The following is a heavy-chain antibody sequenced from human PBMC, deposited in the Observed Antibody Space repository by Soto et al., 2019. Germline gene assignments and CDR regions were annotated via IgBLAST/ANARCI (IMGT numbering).Heavy chain of an antibody. CDR3: ARGGYGDYENWFDP. V-gene: IGHV3-23*01. Sequence: PGGSLRLSCAASGFTFSSYAMSWVRQAPGKGLEWVSAISGSGGSTYYADSVKGRFTISRDNSKNTLYLQMNSLRAEDTAVYYCARGGYGDYENWFDPWGQGTLVTVSS. D-gene: IGHD4-17*01. CDR2: ISGSGGST. CDR1: GFTFSSYA. J-gene: IGHJ5*02.